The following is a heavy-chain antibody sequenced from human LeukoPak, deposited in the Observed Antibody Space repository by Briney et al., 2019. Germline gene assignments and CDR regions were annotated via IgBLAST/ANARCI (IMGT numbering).Heavy chain of an antibody. CDR1: GFTFSSYG. D-gene: IGHD3-22*01. V-gene: IGHV3-30*18. J-gene: IGHJ4*02. CDR3: AKDLDYDSSGYLGY. CDR2: ISYDGSNK. Sequence: GGSLRLSCAASGFTFSSYGMHWVRQAPGKGLEWVAVISYDGSNKYYADSVKGRFTISRDNSKNTLYLQMNSLRAEDTAVYYCAKDLDYDSSGYLGYWGQGTLVTASS.